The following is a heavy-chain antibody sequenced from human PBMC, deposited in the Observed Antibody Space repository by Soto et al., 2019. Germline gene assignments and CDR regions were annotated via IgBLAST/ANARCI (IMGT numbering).Heavy chain of an antibody. D-gene: IGHD3-16*01. J-gene: IGHJ4*02. CDR3: ARDDEMGYFDY. V-gene: IGHV3-48*01. CDR1: GVTFSSHS. Sequence: EVQLVESGGGLVQPGGSLRLSCAASGVTFSSHSMNWVRRAPGKGLEWVSYISSSTSTIYYADSVKGRCTVSRDNAKNSRYLQMNRLRAEDTAVYYCARDDEMGYFDYWGQGTLVTVSS. CDR2: ISSSTSTI.